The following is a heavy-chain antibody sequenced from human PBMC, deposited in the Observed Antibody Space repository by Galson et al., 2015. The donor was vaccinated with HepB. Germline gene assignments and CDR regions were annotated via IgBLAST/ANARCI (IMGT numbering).Heavy chain of an antibody. Sequence: SLRLSCAASGFTFSGSAIHWVRQAPGKGPEWVGRIRSNGSNYETLYVLSLKGRFTISRDDSKNMAYLYMRSLSIEDTAVYYCSRLGDFSGYSSAWGQGTLVTVSS. D-gene: IGHD5-18*01. CDR2: IRSNGSNYET. CDR1: GFTFSGSA. J-gene: IGHJ4*02. V-gene: IGHV3-73*01. CDR3: SRLGDFSGYSSA.